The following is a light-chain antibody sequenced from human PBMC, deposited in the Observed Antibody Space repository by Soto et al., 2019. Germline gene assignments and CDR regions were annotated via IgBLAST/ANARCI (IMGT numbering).Light chain of an antibody. CDR3: AAWDDRLNAPV. CDR2: GND. J-gene: IGLJ2*01. CDR1: NSNIGSNA. Sequence: QSVLTQPPSASGTPGQRVTISCSGSNSNIGSNAVNWYQQLPGTAPKLLIHGNDQRPSGVPDRLSGSKSGTSASLAISGLQSEDEADYYCAAWDDRLNAPVFGGGTKLTV. V-gene: IGLV1-44*01.